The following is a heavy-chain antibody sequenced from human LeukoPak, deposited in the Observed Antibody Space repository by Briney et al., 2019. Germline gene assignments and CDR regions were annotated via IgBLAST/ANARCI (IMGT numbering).Heavy chain of an antibody. D-gene: IGHD5-18*01. J-gene: IGHJ4*02. CDR1: GFTFSSYS. CDR2: ISSSSSYI. V-gene: IGHV3-21*01. Sequence: GGSLRLSCAASGFTFSSYSMNWVRQAPGKGLEWVSSISSSSSYIYYADSVKGRFTISRDNAKNSLYLQINSLRAEDTAVYYCARDSSKVQLWAPLDYWGQGTLVTVSS. CDR3: ARDSSKVQLWAPLDY.